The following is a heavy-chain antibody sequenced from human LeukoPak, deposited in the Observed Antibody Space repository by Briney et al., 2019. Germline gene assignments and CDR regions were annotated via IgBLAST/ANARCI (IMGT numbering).Heavy chain of an antibody. CDR2: IYYSGST. J-gene: IGHJ6*02. CDR3: AGDPLDGMDV. CDR1: GGSISSYY. V-gene: IGHV4-59*01. Sequence: SETLSLTCTVSGGSISSYYWSWIRQPPGKGLEWIGYIYYSGSTNYNPSLKSRVTISVDTSKNQFSLKLSSVTAADTAVYYCAGDPLDGMDVWGQGTTVTVSS.